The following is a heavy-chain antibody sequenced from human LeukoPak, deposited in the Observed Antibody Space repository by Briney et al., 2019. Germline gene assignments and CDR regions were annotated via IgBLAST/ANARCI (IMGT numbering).Heavy chain of an antibody. CDR2: MNPNSGNT. Sequence: ASVTVSCKASGYTFTGYDINWVRQATGQGLEWMGWMNPNSGNTGYAQKFQGRVTMTRNTSISTAYMELSSLRSEDTAVYYCARGCRPYYYGSGSYSDWGQGTLVTVSS. D-gene: IGHD3-10*01. V-gene: IGHV1-8*01. CDR3: ARGCRPYYYGSGSYSD. J-gene: IGHJ4*02. CDR1: GYTFTGYD.